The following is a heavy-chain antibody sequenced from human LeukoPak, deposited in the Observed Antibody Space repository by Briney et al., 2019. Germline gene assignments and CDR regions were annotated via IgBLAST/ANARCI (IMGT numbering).Heavy chain of an antibody. CDR1: GYNFISYY. V-gene: IGHV1-18*04. CDR2: ISVYNGNT. D-gene: IGHD3-9*01. J-gene: IGHJ6*02. CDR3: ATGYFVTAGLMDV. Sequence: ASVKVSCKASGYNFISYYMHWVRQAPGQGLEWMGWISVYNGNTNYAQNLQGRVTLTTDTSTSTAYMELRSLRSDDTAVYYCATGYFVTAGLMDVWGQGTTVTVSS.